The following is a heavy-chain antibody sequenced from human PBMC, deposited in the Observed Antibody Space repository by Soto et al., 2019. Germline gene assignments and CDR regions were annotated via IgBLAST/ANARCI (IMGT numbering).Heavy chain of an antibody. CDR2: IYYSGST. V-gene: IGHV4-59*01. CDR3: ARGRAGEEWLSTHYSYYYGMDV. CDR1: VGSISSYY. Sequence: SLTCTVSVGSISSYYWSWIRQPPGKGLEWIGYIYYSGSTNHNPSLQSRVTISVDTSKNQFSLKLSSVTAADTALYYCARGRAGEEWLSTHYSYYYGMDVWGQGTTVTVSS. J-gene: IGHJ6*02. D-gene: IGHD3-3*01.